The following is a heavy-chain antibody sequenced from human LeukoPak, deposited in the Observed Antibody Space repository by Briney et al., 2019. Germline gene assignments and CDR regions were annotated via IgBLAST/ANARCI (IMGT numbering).Heavy chain of an antibody. CDR1: GRSIITESYY. CDR3: ARHDCSSPNCRCFDY. J-gene: IGHJ4*02. Sequence: SDTLSLTCNVCGRSIITESYYWAWVRQPPGKGLEWIGRIHYSGSTYDNATLQSRLSLSVATSKSQFSLRLSSVTAADTAVYSCARHDCSSPNCRCFDYWGQGTLVAVSS. D-gene: IGHD2-2*01. CDR2: IHYSGST. V-gene: IGHV4-39*01.